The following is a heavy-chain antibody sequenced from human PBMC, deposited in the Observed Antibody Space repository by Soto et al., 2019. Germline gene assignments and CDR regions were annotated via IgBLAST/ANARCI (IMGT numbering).Heavy chain of an antibody. CDR1: GFTFSSYW. D-gene: IGHD2-15*01. Sequence: EVQLVESGGGLVQPGGSLRLSCAASGFTFSSYWMHWVRQAPGKGLVWVSRINSDGSSTSYADSVKGRFTISRDNAKNTLYLQMNSLRAEDTAVYYCARDGRYCSGGSCATYYYYYGMDVWGQGTTVTGSS. CDR3: ARDGRYCSGGSCATYYYYYGMDV. V-gene: IGHV3-74*01. CDR2: INSDGSST. J-gene: IGHJ6*02.